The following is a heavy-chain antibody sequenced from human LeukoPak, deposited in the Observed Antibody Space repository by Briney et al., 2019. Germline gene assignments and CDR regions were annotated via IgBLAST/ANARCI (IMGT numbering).Heavy chain of an antibody. Sequence: PGGSLRLSCAASGFTFSSYWMSWVRQAPGKGLEWVANIKQDGSEKYYVDSVKGRFTISRDNAKNSLYLQMNSLRAEDTAVYYCAKVVVAAAGRHFDYWGQGTLVTVSS. D-gene: IGHD6-13*01. V-gene: IGHV3-7*01. CDR3: AKVVVAAAGRHFDY. CDR1: GFTFSSYW. J-gene: IGHJ4*02. CDR2: IKQDGSEK.